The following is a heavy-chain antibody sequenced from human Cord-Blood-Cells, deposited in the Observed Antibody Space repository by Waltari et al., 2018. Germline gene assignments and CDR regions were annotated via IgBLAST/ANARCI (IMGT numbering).Heavy chain of an antibody. CDR1: GSTFTGYY. D-gene: IGHD5-18*01. CDR2: INPNSGGT. V-gene: IGHV1-2*02. Sequence: QVQLVQSGAEVKKPGASVKVSCKASGSTFTGYYMHWVPQRPGQGLEWMGWINPNSGGTNYAQKFQGRVTMTRDTSISTAYMELSRLRSDDTAVYYCARVAGGYTAMNYFDYWGQGTLVTVSS. CDR3: ARVAGGYTAMNYFDY. J-gene: IGHJ4*02.